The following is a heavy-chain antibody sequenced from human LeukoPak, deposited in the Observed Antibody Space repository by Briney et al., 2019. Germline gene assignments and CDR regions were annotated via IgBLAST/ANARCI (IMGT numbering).Heavy chain of an antibody. CDR2: ISDSGAAT. Sequence: GGSLRLSCAASGFTFSSYAMNWVRQDPGKGLEWVSRISDSGAATYYADSVKGRFTISRDNSKNTLYLHMNSLKADDTAVYYCAKVDIPMGRLINSWGQGTLVSVSS. CDR3: AKVDIPMGRLINS. J-gene: IGHJ4*02. CDR1: GFTFSSYA. D-gene: IGHD5-18*01. V-gene: IGHV3-23*01.